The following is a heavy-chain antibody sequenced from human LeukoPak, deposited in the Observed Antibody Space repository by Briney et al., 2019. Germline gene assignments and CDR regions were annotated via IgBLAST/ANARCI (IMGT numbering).Heavy chain of an antibody. J-gene: IGHJ4*02. CDR3: ASGPIIAVAGTGY. D-gene: IGHD6-19*01. CDR1: GFIFSNYG. V-gene: IGHV3-21*01. CDR2: ISSSSSYI. Sequence: PGGSLRLSCAASGFIFSNYGIHWVRQAPGKGLEWVSSISSSSSYIYYADSVKGRFTISRDNAKNSLYLQMNSLRAEDTAVYYCASGPIIAVAGTGYWGQGTLVTVSS.